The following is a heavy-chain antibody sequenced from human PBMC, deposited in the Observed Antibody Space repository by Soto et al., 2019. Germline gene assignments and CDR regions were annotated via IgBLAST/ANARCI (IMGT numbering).Heavy chain of an antibody. V-gene: IGHV4-59*01. CDR2: IYYSGST. J-gene: IGHJ6*03. D-gene: IGHD6-13*01. CDR1: GGSISSYY. Sequence: SETLSLTCTVSGGSISSYYWSWIRQPPGKGLEWIGYIYYSGSTNYNPSLKSRVTISVDTSKNQFSLKLSSVTAADTAVYYCARGEIAAAGTDYYYMDVWGKGTTVTVSS. CDR3: ARGEIAAAGTDYYYMDV.